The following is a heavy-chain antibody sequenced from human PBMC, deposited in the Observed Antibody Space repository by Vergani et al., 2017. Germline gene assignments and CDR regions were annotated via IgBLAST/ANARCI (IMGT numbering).Heavy chain of an antibody. V-gene: IGHV4-38-2*02. CDR1: GYSISRGYY. D-gene: IGHD3-10*01. Sequence: QVQLQESGPGLVKPSETLSLTCSVSGYSISRGYYWGWIRQPPGKGLEWIATVFHCGSAYYNPSLRRRVTISVETSKNQFSLRLTTLTAADTAVYYCARQCWVSQGFGAFETWGRGTEVSVSS. J-gene: IGHJ3*02. CDR3: ARQCWVSQGFGAFET. CDR2: VFHCGSA.